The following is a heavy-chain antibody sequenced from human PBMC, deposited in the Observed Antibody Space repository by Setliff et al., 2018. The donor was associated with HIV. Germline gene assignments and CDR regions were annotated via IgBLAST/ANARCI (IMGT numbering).Heavy chain of an antibody. CDR2: IFNSGST. Sequence: PSETLSLTCTVSGGSISSGGYYWNWIRQYPGKGLEWVGYIFNSGSTNYNPSLKSRITMSMDTSKNQFSLQLSSVTAADTAVYYCARIPWVATLWGGAFDLWGHGTMVTVSS. V-gene: IGHV4-61*08. D-gene: IGHD5-12*01. CDR1: GGSISSGGYY. CDR3: ARIPWVATLWGGAFDL. J-gene: IGHJ3*01.